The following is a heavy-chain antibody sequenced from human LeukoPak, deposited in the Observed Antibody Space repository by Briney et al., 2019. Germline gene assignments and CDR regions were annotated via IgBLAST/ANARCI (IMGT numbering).Heavy chain of an antibody. Sequence: GGSLRLSCAASGFTFSSYGMHWVRQAPGKGLEWVAALAYDGSNQYYVDSAKGRFTISRDNSKNTLYLQMNSLRVEDTAVYYCSKDEGMLRGVIENWGQGTLVTVSS. J-gene: IGHJ4*02. V-gene: IGHV3-30*18. CDR3: SKDEGMLRGVIEN. CDR1: GFTFSSYG. D-gene: IGHD3-10*01. CDR2: LAYDGSNQ.